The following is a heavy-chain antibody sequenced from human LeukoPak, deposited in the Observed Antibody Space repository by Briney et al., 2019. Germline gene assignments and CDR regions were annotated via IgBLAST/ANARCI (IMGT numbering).Heavy chain of an antibody. V-gene: IGHV4-31*03. CDR1: GGSISSGGYY. CDR2: IYYSGST. D-gene: IGHD3-9*01. Sequence: SETLSLTCTVSGGSISSGGYYWSWIRQHPGKGLKWIGYIYYSGSTYYNPSLKSRVTISVDTSKNQFSLKLSSVTAADTAVYYCARGEILTGYYRFDYWGQGALVTVSS. CDR3: ARGEILTGYYRFDY. J-gene: IGHJ4*02.